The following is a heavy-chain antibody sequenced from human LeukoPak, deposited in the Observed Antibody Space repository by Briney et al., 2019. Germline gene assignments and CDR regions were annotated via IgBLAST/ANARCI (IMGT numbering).Heavy chain of an antibody. CDR2: IHTSGST. V-gene: IGHV4-4*07. J-gene: IGHJ4*02. D-gene: IGHD6-19*01. Sequence: SKTLSLTCTVSGGSISNYHWSWIRQPAGKGLEWIGQIHTSGSTNYNPPLKSRVSMSIDTTEDQVSLTIRSVTAADTAFCYCARRDISSGWSFDYWGQGTLVTVSS. CDR3: ARRDISSGWSFDY. CDR1: GGSISNYH.